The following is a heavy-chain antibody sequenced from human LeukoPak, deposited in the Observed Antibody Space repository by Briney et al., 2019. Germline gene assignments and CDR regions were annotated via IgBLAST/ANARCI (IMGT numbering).Heavy chain of an antibody. D-gene: IGHD5-18*01. CDR3: ARALSVDTAMVNRIYYYYYYMDV. CDR1: GGTFSSYT. V-gene: IGHV1-69*02. J-gene: IGHJ6*03. CDR2: IIPILGIA. Sequence: SVKVSCKASGGTFSSYTISWVRQAPGQGLEWMGRIIPILGIANYAQKFQGRVTITADKSTSTAYMELSSLRSEDTAVYYCARALSVDTAMVNRIYYYYYYMDVWGKGTTVTVSS.